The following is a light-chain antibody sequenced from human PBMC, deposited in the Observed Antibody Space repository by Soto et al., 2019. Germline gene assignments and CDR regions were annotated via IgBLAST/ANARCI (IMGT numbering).Light chain of an antibody. CDR3: QQYGTSPET. V-gene: IGKV3-20*01. J-gene: IGKJ1*01. CDR1: QTVSSNF. Sequence: EMVLTQSPDTLSLSAGERATLFCTTSQTVSSNFLAWYQQRPGQAPRLLIYGASSRAAGIPDRFSGSGSGTDFTLTSGRLEPEDLAVYYCQQYGTSPETFGQGTKVDIK. CDR2: GAS.